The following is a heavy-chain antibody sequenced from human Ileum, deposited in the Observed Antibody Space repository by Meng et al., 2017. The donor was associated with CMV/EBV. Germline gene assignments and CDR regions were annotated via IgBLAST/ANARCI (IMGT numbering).Heavy chain of an antibody. Sequence: ASVKVSCKDSGYTFTGYYMHWVRQAPGQGLEWMGWINPNSGGTNYAQKFQGRVTMTRDTSISTAYMELSRLRSDDTAVYYCARDPCIAARPYYYYGMDVWGQGTTVTVSS. D-gene: IGHD6-6*01. CDR3: ARDPCIAARPYYYYGMDV. V-gene: IGHV1-2*02. J-gene: IGHJ6*02. CDR2: INPNSGGT. CDR1: GYTFTGYY.